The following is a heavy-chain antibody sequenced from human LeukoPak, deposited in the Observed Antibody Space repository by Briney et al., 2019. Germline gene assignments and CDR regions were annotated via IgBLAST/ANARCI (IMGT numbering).Heavy chain of an antibody. D-gene: IGHD3-10*01. CDR2: INPSGGST. V-gene: IGHV1-46*01. CDR1: GYTFTGYY. J-gene: IGHJ4*02. Sequence: ASVKVSCKASGYTFTGYYMHWVRQAPGQGLEWMGIINPSGGSTSYAQKFQGRVTMTRDTSTSTVYMELSSLRSEDTAVYYCARDRPEGFGETAPKGWYYFDYWGQGTLVTVSS. CDR3: ARDRPEGFGETAPKGWYYFDY.